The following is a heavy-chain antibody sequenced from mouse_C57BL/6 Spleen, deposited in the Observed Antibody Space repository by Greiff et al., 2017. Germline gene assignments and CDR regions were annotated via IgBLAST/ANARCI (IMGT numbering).Heavy chain of an antibody. J-gene: IGHJ3*01. CDR1: GFTFSSYA. D-gene: IGHD1-1*01. V-gene: IGHV5-4*01. Sequence: EVKVEESGGGLVKPGGSLKLSCAASGFTFSSYAMSWVRQTPEKRLEWVATISDGGSYTYYPDNVKGRFTISRDNAKNNLYLQMSHLKSEDTAMYYCARDWNYGSSYLIFAYWGQGTLVTVSA. CDR2: ISDGGSYT. CDR3: ARDWNYGSSYLIFAY.